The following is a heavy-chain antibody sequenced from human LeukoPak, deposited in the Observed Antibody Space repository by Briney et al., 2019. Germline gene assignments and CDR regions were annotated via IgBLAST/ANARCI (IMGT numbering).Heavy chain of an antibody. CDR1: GFTFSSYS. CDR2: ISSSGSYI. CDR3: ARDCSGGSCFSDY. J-gene: IGHJ4*02. D-gene: IGHD2-15*01. Sequence: GGSLTLSCAASGFTFSSYSMNWLRQAPGKGLEWVSSISSSGSYIYYADSVKGRFTISRDNAKNSLYLQMNSLRAEDTAVYYCARDCSGGSCFSDYWGQGTLVTVSS. V-gene: IGHV3-21*01.